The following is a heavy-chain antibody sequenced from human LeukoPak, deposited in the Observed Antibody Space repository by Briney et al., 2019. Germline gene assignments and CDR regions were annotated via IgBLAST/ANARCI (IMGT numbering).Heavy chain of an antibody. Sequence: PSETLSLTCTVSGGSVRRGNYYRTWIRQPAGSGLEWIGRIYTSGTTDYNPSLRTRVTISVDASRNQFSLNLSSVTAADTAVYYCARWSGSVTARNYYYYMDVWGEGTTVTVSS. J-gene: IGHJ6*03. CDR2: IYTSGTT. CDR3: ARWSGSVTARNYYYYMDV. V-gene: IGHV4-61*02. D-gene: IGHD6-6*01. CDR1: GGSVRRGNYY.